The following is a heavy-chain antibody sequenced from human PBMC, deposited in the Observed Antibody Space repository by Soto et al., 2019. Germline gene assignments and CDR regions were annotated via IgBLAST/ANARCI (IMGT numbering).Heavy chain of an antibody. V-gene: IGHV4-59*01. CDR1: GGSISSYY. J-gene: IGHJ4*02. Sequence: QVQLQESGPGLVKPSETLSLTCTVSGGSISSYYWSWIRQPPGKGLEWIGYIYYSGSTNYNPSLKSRVTISIDTSKNQFSLKLSSVTAADTAVYYCARGGGYCRGGSCYHFDYWGQGTLVTVSS. D-gene: IGHD2-15*01. CDR3: ARGGGYCRGGSCYHFDY. CDR2: IYYSGST.